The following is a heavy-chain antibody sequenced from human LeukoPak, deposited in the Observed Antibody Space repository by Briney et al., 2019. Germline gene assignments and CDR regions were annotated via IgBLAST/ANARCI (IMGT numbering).Heavy chain of an antibody. J-gene: IGHJ4*02. CDR2: INHSGST. CDR3: ARGEVVGATYDDYFDY. CDR1: GGSFSGYY. V-gene: IGHV4-34*01. Sequence: NSSETLSLTCAVYGGSFSGYYWSWIRQPPGKGLEWIGEINHSGSTNYNPSLKSRVTISVDTSKNQFSLKLSSVTAADTAVYYCARGEVVGATYDDYFDYWGQGTLVTVSS. D-gene: IGHD1-26*01.